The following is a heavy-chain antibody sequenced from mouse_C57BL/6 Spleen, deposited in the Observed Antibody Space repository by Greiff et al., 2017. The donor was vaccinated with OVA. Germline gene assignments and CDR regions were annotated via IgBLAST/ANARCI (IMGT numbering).Heavy chain of an antibody. V-gene: IGHV1-4*01. CDR1: GYTFTSYT. CDR2: INPSSGYT. CDR3: ARWDYDYDEAWFAY. Sequence: QVQLKQSGAELARPGASVKMSCKASGYTFTSYTMHWVKQRPGQGLEWIGYINPSSGYTKYNQKFKDKATLTADKSSSTAYMQLSSLTSEDSAVYYCARWDYDYDEAWFAYWGQGTLVTVSA. J-gene: IGHJ3*01. D-gene: IGHD2-4*01.